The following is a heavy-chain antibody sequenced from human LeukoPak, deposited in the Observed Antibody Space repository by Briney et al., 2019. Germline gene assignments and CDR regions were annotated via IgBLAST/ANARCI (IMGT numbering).Heavy chain of an antibody. CDR3: ARVLNNYGDGY. CDR1: GFTFSSYS. J-gene: IGHJ4*02. V-gene: IGHV3-21*01. Sequence: GGSLRLSCAASGFTFSSYSMNWVRQAPGKGLEWVSSISSSSSYIYYADSVKGRFTNSRDNAKNSLYLQMNSLRAEDTAVYYCARVLNNYGDGYWGQGTLVTVSS. D-gene: IGHD4-17*01. CDR2: ISSSSSYI.